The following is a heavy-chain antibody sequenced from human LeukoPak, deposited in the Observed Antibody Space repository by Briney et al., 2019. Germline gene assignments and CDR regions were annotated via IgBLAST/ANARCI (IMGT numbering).Heavy chain of an antibody. J-gene: IGHJ6*03. V-gene: IGHV1-69*05. Sequence: SVKVSCKASGYTFTSYGISWVRQAPGQGLEWMGRIIPIFGTANYAQKFQGRVTITTDESTSTAYMELSSLRSEDTAVYYCARAPRGRSWSGYYTYYYYYMDVWGKGTTVTVSS. CDR3: ARAPRGRSWSGYYTYYYYYMDV. CDR1: GYTFTSYG. CDR2: IIPIFGTA. D-gene: IGHD3-3*01.